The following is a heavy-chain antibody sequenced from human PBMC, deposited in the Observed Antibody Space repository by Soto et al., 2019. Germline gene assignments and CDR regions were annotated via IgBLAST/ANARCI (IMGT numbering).Heavy chain of an antibody. CDR2: ISYDGSNK. CDR1: GFTFSSYG. V-gene: IGHV3-30*18. J-gene: IGHJ4*02. D-gene: IGHD6-19*01. Sequence: PGGSLRLSCAASGFTFSSYGMHWVRQAPGKGLEWVAVISYDGSNKYYADSVKGRFTISRDNSKNTLYLQMNSLRAEDTAVYYCAKDRQQWLVGSGYGYWGQGTQVTVSS. CDR3: AKDRQQWLVGSGYGY.